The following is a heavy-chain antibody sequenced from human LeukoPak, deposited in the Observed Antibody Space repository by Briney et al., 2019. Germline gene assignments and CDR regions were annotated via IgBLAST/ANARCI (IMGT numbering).Heavy chain of an antibody. J-gene: IGHJ4*02. D-gene: IGHD6-19*01. V-gene: IGHV3-23*01. CDR3: VRGSSGWFGIDF. CDR1: GFTFNSYA. Sequence: GGSLRLSCAASGFTFNSYAMYWVRQAPGKGLEWVSGIFGSGGSAHYADSVKGRFTISRDNAKNTLYLQMNGLRAEDTAVYYCVRGSSGWFGIDFWGQGALVTVSS. CDR2: IFGSGGSA.